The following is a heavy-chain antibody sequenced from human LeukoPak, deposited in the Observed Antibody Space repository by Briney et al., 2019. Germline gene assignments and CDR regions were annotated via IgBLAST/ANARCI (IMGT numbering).Heavy chain of an antibody. CDR1: GFTVSSNY. Sequence: HPGGSLRLSCAASGFTVSSNYMSWVRQAPGKGLEWVSFIYSGGSTYYADSVKGRFTISRDNSRNTVYLQMNSLRVADTALYFCARENIFDFWGQGTLVTVSS. J-gene: IGHJ4*01. V-gene: IGHV3-66*01. CDR3: ARENIFDF. CDR2: IYSGGST. D-gene: IGHD2/OR15-2a*01.